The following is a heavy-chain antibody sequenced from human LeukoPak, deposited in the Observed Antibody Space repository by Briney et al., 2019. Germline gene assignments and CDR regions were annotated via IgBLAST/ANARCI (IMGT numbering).Heavy chain of an antibody. Sequence: PGGSLRLSCAASGFTFSNYWMNWVRQAPGKGLEWVANIKQDGGEKSYVDSVKGRLTIFRDNAKNSLHLQMNSLRAEDTAVYYCARDRPNYYGSDGHYYRRDGDYWGRGTLVSVSS. CDR2: IKQDGGEK. CDR1: GFTFSNYW. V-gene: IGHV3-7*01. CDR3: ARDRPNYYGSDGHYYRRDGDY. D-gene: IGHD3-22*01. J-gene: IGHJ4*02.